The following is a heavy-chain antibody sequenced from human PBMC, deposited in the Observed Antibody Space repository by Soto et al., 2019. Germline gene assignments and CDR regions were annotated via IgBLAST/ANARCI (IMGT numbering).Heavy chain of an antibody. CDR2: INHSGST. J-gene: IGHJ6*02. Sequence: LSLTCAVYGGSFSGYYCSWIRQPPGKGLEWIGEINHSGSTNYNPSLKSRVTISVDTSKNQFSLKLSSVTAADTAVYYCARGLAAAGYYYYYGMDVWGQGTTVTVSS. V-gene: IGHV4-34*01. D-gene: IGHD6-13*01. CDR1: GGSFSGYY. CDR3: ARGLAAAGYYYYYGMDV.